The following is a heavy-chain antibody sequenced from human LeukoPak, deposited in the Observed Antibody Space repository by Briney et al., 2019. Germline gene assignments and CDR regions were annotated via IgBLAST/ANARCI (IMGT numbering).Heavy chain of an antibody. CDR2: IYSGGST. CDR1: GFTFSSYS. D-gene: IGHD1-26*01. J-gene: IGHJ2*01. Sequence: PGGSLRLSCAASGFTFSSYSMNWVRQAPGKGLEWVSLIYSGGSTSYADSVKGRFTISRDSSRNTLFLHMNTLRAEDTAIYYCAKDRTVGASYWYFDLWGRGTLVTVSS. CDR3: AKDRTVGASYWYFDL. V-gene: IGHV3-53*01.